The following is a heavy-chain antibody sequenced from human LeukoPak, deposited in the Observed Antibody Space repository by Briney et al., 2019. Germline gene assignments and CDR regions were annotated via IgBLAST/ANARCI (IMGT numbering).Heavy chain of an antibody. V-gene: IGHV3-48*01. J-gene: IGHJ6*02. D-gene: IGHD3-22*01. CDR3: ARDEGYYYDSSGYYQSPYGMDV. CDR2: ISSSRSTI. CDR1: GFTFSSYS. Sequence: GGSLRLSCAASGFTFSSYSMNGGGQAPGKGLEGGAYISSSRSTISYAHSLKGPFTIPRDTANNSLYLQLTPLRPEDTAVYSCARDEGYYYDSSGYYQSPYGMDVWGQGTTVTVSS.